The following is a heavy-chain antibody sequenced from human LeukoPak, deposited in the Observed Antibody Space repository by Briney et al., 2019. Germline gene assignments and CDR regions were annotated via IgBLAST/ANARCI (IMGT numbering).Heavy chain of an antibody. V-gene: IGHV1-69*08. CDR2: IIPTLGTA. CDR3: AGEEERGVTVAGTAFDY. D-gene: IGHD6-19*01. J-gene: IGHJ4*02. CDR1: GGTFSSYS. Sequence: SVKVSCKASGGTFSSYSITWVRQAPGQGLEWMGRIIPTLGTANYAQKFQGRVTITADKSTSTAYMELSSLRSEDTAVYYCAGEEERGVTVAGTAFDYWGQGTLVTVSS.